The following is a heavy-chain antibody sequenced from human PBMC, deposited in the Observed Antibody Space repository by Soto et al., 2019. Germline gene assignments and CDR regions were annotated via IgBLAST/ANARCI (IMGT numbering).Heavy chain of an antibody. CDR2: VYHSGST. CDR1: GASSNSSDW. J-gene: IGHJ4*01. V-gene: IGHV4-4*02. D-gene: IGHD2-2*01. Sequence: PSQTLSVTCTVSGASSNSSDWWTLVRQSPGRGLEGMASVYHSGSTNYNPSLRDRVIISVDKSRNQFSLKLPSVTAADPAMYYCARALQYCSSASCYGGPQAVNDYWRQGTPVTVSS. CDR3: ARALQYCSSASCYGGPQAVNDY.